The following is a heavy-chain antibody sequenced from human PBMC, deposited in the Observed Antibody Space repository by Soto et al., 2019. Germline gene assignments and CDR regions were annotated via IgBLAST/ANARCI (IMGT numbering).Heavy chain of an antibody. CDR1: GYTFTSYG. J-gene: IGHJ5*01. CDR3: ARDHAAAGFES. V-gene: IGHV1-18*01. Sequence: QAQLVQSGAEVKHPGASVRLSCRASGYTFTSYGISWVRQAPGQGLEWMGWIRPHTGETDYAQRLQGRVTLTTDTSANMAYMELRSLSSNDTAVYYCARDHAAAGFESWGQGTLVAVSS. D-gene: IGHD6-13*01. CDR2: IRPHTGET.